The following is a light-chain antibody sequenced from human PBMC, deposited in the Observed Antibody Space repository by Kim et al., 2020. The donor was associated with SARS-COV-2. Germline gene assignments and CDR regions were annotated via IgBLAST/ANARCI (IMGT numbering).Light chain of an antibody. CDR3: LLYRGSGIWL. CDR1: SGSVSTSSY. J-gene: IGLJ2*01. V-gene: IGLV8-61*01. CDR2: NTN. Sequence: QTVVTQEPSFSVSPGGTVTLTCGLSSGSVSTSSYPRWYRQTPGQAPRTLIYNTNTRSSGVPDRFSGYILGNKAALTISGAQADDESDYYCLLYRGSGIWLFGGGTQLTVL.